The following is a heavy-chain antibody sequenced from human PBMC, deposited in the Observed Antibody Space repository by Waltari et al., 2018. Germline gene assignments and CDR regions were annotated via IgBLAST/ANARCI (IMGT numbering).Heavy chain of an antibody. CDR3: TNLDDFLDV. D-gene: IGHD1-1*01. CDR2: MSWNSQSI. J-gene: IGHJ6*02. Sequence: EAQLVESGGGLIQPGRSLRLSCAASGFTFDNYAMHWVREVPGKGLEWVERMSWNSQSIGYADSVKGRFTIYRDNAKKSLYLQMNSVRVEDTALYYCTNLDDFLDVWGQGTTVTVSS. V-gene: IGHV3-9*01. CDR1: GFTFDNYA.